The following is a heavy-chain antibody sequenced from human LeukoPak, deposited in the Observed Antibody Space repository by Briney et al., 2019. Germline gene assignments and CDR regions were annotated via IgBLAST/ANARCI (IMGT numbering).Heavy chain of an antibody. CDR2: INPNTGNT. Sequence: ASVMVSCKASGYTFISYDLNWVRQATGQGLEWMGLINPNTGNTVYAQKFQGRVTMTRNTSISTVYMDLSSLRYEDTAVYFCARGSSGWYVGDSWGQGTLVTVSS. D-gene: IGHD6-19*01. V-gene: IGHV1-8*01. CDR3: ARGSSGWYVGDS. J-gene: IGHJ5*01. CDR1: GYTFISYD.